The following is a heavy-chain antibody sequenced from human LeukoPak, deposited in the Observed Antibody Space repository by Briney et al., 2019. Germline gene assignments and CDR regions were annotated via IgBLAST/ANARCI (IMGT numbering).Heavy chain of an antibody. CDR3: ARTGRNTLFDY. J-gene: IGHJ4*02. V-gene: IGHV4-34*01. Sequence: SETLSLTCTVSGGSISSYYWSWIRQPPGKGLEWIGEINHSGSTNYNPSLKSRVTISVDTSKNQFSLKLSSVTAADTAVYYCARTGRNTLFDYWGQGTLVTVSS. D-gene: IGHD2-15*01. CDR1: GGSISSYY. CDR2: INHSGST.